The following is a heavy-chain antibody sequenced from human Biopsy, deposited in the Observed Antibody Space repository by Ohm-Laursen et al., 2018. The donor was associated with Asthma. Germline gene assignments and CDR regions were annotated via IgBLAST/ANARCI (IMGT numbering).Heavy chain of an antibody. CDR2: IMTVFGTT. CDR3: ARCQVGYSSGWSLLLKKIYYSGMDV. J-gene: IGHJ6*02. CDR1: GGTFSNFA. V-gene: IGHV1-69*13. D-gene: IGHD6-19*01. Sequence: SVKVSCKAPGGTFSNFAISWVRQAPGQGLEWLGGIMTVFGTTNYAQKFQGRVTITADESTSTAYMEMTGLRSEDTAIYYCARCQVGYSSGWSLLLKKIYYSGMDVWGQGTAVTVSS.